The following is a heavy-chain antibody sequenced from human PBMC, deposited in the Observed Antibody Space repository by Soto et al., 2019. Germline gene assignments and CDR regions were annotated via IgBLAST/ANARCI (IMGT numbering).Heavy chain of an antibody. Sequence: PGGSLRLSCAASGFTFDTYAMGWVRQAPGTGLEWVSSISGSGASTYYADSVKGRFTISRDNSKNTLYLQMNSLRAEDTALYYCAKDRQYSVVGNWFDLWGQGTLVTVSS. CDR3: AKDRQYSVVGNWFDL. CDR1: GFTFDTYA. CDR2: ISGSGAST. V-gene: IGHV3-23*01. D-gene: IGHD2-15*01. J-gene: IGHJ5*02.